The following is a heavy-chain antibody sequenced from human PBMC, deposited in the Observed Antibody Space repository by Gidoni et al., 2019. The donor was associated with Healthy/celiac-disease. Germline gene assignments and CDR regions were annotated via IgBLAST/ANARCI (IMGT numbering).Heavy chain of an antibody. J-gene: IGHJ3*02. V-gene: IGHV1-46*03. CDR2: LNPSGGST. Sequence: QVQLVQSGAEVKKPGASVTVSCKAYGYTFTSYYMHWVRQDPGQGLEWMGILNPSGGSTSYAKKFQGRVTMTRETSTSTVYMELSRLRSEDTAVYYCARGRITMIVVGNSFDIGGQGTMVTVSS. CDR1: GYTFTSYY. D-gene: IGHD3-22*01. CDR3: ARGRITMIVVGNSFDI.